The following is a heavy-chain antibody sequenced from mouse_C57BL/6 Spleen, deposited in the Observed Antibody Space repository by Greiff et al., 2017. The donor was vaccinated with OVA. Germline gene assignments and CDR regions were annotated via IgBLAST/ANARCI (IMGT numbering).Heavy chain of an antibody. CDR3: ARSAGDYVTFAY. D-gene: IGHD2-4*01. CDR1: GYTFTSYW. V-gene: IGHV1-59*01. CDR2: IDPSDSYT. J-gene: IGHJ3*01. Sequence: VQLQQPGAELVRPGTSVKLSCKASGYTFTSYWMHWVKQRPGQGLEWIGVIDPSDSYTNYNQKFKGKATLTVDTSSSTAYMQLSSLTSEDSAVYYCARSAGDYVTFAYWGQGTLVTVSA.